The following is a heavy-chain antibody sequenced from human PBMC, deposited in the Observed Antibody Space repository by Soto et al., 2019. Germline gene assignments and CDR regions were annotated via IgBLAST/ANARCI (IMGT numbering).Heavy chain of an antibody. Sequence: GGSLRLSCAASGFTFSSYWMSWVRQAPGKGPEWVADIKQDGSEKYYVDSVKGRFTISRDNAKNSLYLQMNSLRADDTALYFFLRVLPGGGYRHGYFDYWGQGTMVTVSS. V-gene: IGHV3-7*01. CDR3: LRVLPGGGYRHGYFDY. CDR2: IKQDGSEK. CDR1: GFTFSSYW. J-gene: IGHJ4*02. D-gene: IGHD3-22*01.